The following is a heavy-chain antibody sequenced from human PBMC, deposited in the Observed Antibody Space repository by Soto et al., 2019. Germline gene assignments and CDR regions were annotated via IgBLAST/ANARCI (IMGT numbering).Heavy chain of an antibody. D-gene: IGHD6-13*01. CDR2: ISYDGSNK. CDR3: AKVSDAWGSSWYYFDY. Sequence: QVQLVESGGGVVQPGRSLRLSCAASGFTFSSYGMHWVRRAPGKGLEWVAVISYDGSNKYYADSVKGRFTISRDNSKNTLYLQMNSLRAEDTAVYYCAKVSDAWGSSWYYFDYWGQGTLVTVSS. CDR1: GFTFSSYG. V-gene: IGHV3-30*18. J-gene: IGHJ4*02.